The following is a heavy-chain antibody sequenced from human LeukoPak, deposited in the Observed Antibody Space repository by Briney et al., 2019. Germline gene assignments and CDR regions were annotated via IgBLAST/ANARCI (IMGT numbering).Heavy chain of an antibody. CDR3: ARANPYYYDSSGYWEGGPFDI. V-gene: IGHV4-59*01. CDR1: GGSLSSYY. CDR2: IYFSGST. Sequence: KPSETPFPTFTVSGGSLSSYYWGWVRQPPGEGLGWVGVIYFSGSTNYNPSLKSRVSISVDTSKNQFSLKLSSVTAADTAVYYCARANPYYYDSSGYWEGGPFDIWGQGTMVTVSS. D-gene: IGHD3-22*01. J-gene: IGHJ3*02.